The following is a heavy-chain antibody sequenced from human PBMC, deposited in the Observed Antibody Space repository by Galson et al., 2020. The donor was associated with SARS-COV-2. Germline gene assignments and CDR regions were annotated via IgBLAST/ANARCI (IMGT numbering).Heavy chain of an antibody. V-gene: IGHV4-39*07. CDR2: IYYSGST. J-gene: IGHJ5*02. Sequence: SETLSLTCTVSGGSISSSSYYWGWIRQPPGKGLEWIGSIYYSGSTYYNPSPKSRVTISVDTSKNQFSLKLSSVTAADTAVYYCARELTMVQGVISSGWFDPWGQGTLVTVSS. D-gene: IGHD3-10*01. CDR1: GGSISSSSYY. CDR3: ARELTMVQGVISSGWFDP.